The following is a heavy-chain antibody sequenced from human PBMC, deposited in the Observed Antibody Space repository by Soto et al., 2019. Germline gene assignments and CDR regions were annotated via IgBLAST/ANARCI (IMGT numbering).Heavy chain of an antibody. D-gene: IGHD6-19*01. CDR3: ARGGFVAGLYNAMDA. CDR1: GGTLSTNA. V-gene: IGHV1-69*06. CDR2: IIPMFGSP. J-gene: IGHJ6*02. Sequence: QVQLVQSGAEVKKPGSSVKVSCKASGGTLSTNAISWVRQAPGQGLEWMGAIIPMFGSPKYAQNFQDRVTITADNPTSTVYMEMISLTSADTAVYYCARGGFVAGLYNAMDAWGQGTTVAVTS.